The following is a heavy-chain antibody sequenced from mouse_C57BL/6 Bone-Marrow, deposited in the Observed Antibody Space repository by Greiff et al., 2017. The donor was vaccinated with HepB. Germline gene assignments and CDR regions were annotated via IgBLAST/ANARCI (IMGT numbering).Heavy chain of an antibody. D-gene: IGHD2-4*01. CDR1: GFNIKDDY. CDR3: TTDYDYDG. J-gene: IGHJ2*01. V-gene: IGHV14-4*01. CDR2: IDPENGDT. Sequence: VQLQQSGAELVRPGASVKLSCTASGFNIKDDYMHWVKQRPEQGLEWIGWIDPENGDTEYASKFQGKATITADTSSNTAYLQLSSLTSEDTAVYYCTTDYDYDGWGHGTTLTVSS.